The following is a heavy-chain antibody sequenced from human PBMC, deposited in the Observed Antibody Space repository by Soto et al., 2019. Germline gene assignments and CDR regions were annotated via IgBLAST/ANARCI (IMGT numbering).Heavy chain of an antibody. CDR3: ARRGGATIMDY. D-gene: IGHD5-12*01. CDR1: GGSSVGSSGY. V-gene: IGHV4-39*01. Sequence: SEIQSLTCTVVGGSSVGSSGYWIFIRQPPGKGLEWIGSIYYSGSTYYNPSLKSRVTISVDTSKNQFSLKLSSVTTADTAVYYCARRGGATIMDYWGQGTLVTVSS. J-gene: IGHJ4*02. CDR2: IYYSGST.